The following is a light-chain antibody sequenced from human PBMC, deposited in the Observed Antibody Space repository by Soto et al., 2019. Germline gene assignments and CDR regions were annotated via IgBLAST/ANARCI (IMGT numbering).Light chain of an antibody. CDR1: QSLTSSY. J-gene: IGKJ2*01. V-gene: IGKV3-20*01. CDR2: GAS. CDR3: QQYENSPPSYT. Sequence: ELVLTQSPGTLSLSPGERATLSCRASQSLTSSYLAWYQQKPGQGPRLLIYGASSRATGIPDRFSGTGSGTDFTLTISRLEPEDFAVYYCQQYENSPPSYTFGQGTKLEIK.